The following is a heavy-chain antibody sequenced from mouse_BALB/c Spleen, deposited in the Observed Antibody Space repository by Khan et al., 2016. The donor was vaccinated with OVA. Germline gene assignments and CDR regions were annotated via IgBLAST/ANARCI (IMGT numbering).Heavy chain of an antibody. Sequence: EVELVESGGDLVKPGGSLKLSCAASGFTFSTYGMSWVRQTPDKRLEWVATVSTGGSYTYYPASVKGRFTISRDNAKNTLYLQMSGLKSEDTAMFYCTRLAYYYSSEGFDYWGQGTRVTVSA. CDR1: GFTFSTYG. V-gene: IGHV5-6*01. CDR2: VSTGGSYT. CDR3: TRLAYYYSSEGFDY. D-gene: IGHD1-1*01. J-gene: IGHJ3*01.